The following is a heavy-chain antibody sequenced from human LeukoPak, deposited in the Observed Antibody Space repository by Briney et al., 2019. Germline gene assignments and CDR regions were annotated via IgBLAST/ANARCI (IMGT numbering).Heavy chain of an antibody. Sequence: EASVTVSCKASGGTFSSYAISWVRQAPGQGLEWMGGIIPIFDTANYAQKFQGRVTITADESTSTAYMELSSLRSEDTAVYYCAREGIFGVVIPPYWGQGTLVTVSS. D-gene: IGHD3-3*02. CDR3: AREGIFGVVIPPY. CDR1: GGTFSSYA. J-gene: IGHJ4*02. V-gene: IGHV1-69*13. CDR2: IIPIFDTA.